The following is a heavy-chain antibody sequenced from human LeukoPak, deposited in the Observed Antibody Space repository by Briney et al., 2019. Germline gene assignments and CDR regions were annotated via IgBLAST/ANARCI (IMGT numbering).Heavy chain of an antibody. J-gene: IGHJ4*02. Sequence: GESLRISCKGSGYSFTSYWISWVRQMPGKGLEWMGRIDPSDSYTNYSPSFQGHVTISADKSISTAHLQWSSLKASDTAMYYCASYPLPNCSGGSCYNWGQGTLVTVSS. CDR3: ASYPLPNCSGGSCYN. V-gene: IGHV5-10-1*01. CDR2: IDPSDSYT. CDR1: GYSFTSYW. D-gene: IGHD2-15*01.